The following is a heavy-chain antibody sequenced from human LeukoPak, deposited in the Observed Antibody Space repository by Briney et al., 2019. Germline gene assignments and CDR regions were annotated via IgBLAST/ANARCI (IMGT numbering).Heavy chain of an antibody. Sequence: ASVKVSCKASGYTFTGYYMHWVRQAPGQGLEWMGWINPNSGGTNYAQKFQGRVTMTRDTSISTAYMELSRLRSDDTAVYYCARIIRYYGSGSYPYYFDYWGEGTLVTVSS. J-gene: IGHJ4*02. CDR2: INPNSGGT. D-gene: IGHD3-10*01. V-gene: IGHV1-2*02. CDR3: ARIIRYYGSGSYPYYFDY. CDR1: GYTFTGYY.